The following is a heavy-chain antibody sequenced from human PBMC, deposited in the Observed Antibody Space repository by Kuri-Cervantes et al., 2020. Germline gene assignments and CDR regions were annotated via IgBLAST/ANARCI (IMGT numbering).Heavy chain of an antibody. Sequence: GESLKISCAASGFTFSSYAMHWIRQAPGKGLEWVSYISSSGSTIYYADSVKGRFTISRDNAKNSLYLQMNSLRAEDTAVYYCARSITMVRGYGMDVWGQGTTVTVSS. CDR3: ARSITMVRGYGMDV. V-gene: IGHV3-48*04. CDR2: ISSSGSTI. J-gene: IGHJ6*02. D-gene: IGHD3-10*01. CDR1: GFTFSSYA.